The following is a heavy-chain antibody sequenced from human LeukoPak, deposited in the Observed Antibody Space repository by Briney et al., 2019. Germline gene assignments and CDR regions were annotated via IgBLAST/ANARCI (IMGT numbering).Heavy chain of an antibody. CDR3: ARATRSDLGKQLALGGVYYYYMDV. V-gene: IGHV3-30*01. Sequence: GGSLRLSCAASGFTFSSYAMHWVRQAPGKGLEWVAVISYDGSNKYYADSVKGRFTISRDNSKNTLYLQMNSLRAEDTAVYYCARATRSDLGKQLALGGVYYYYMDVWGKGATVTVSS. D-gene: IGHD6-6*01. CDR2: ISYDGSNK. CDR1: GFTFSSYA. J-gene: IGHJ6*03.